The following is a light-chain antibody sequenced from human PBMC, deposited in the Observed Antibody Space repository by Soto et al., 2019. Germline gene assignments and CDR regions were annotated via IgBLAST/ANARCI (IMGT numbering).Light chain of an antibody. J-gene: IGKJ2*01. Sequence: IVLTQSPGTLSLSPGESATLSCRASQSVSSSYLAWYQQKPGQAPRLLIYGASSSATGAPDRFSGSGSGTDFTPTTSRLEPEDFAVYYCQPYCSSHMTCGQRTKLEIE. CDR2: GAS. V-gene: IGKV3-20*01. CDR1: QSVSSSY. CDR3: QPYCSSHMT.